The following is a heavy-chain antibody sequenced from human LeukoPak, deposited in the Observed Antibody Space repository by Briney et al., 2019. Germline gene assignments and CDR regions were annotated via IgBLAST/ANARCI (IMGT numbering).Heavy chain of an antibody. CDR2: IKEDGSDQ. V-gene: IGHV3-7*03. J-gene: IGHJ4*02. D-gene: IGHD3-22*01. CDR1: GFTFSSYW. CDR3: ARDFGGGDSSGPYY. Sequence: QPGGSLRLSCAASGFTFSSYWMSWVRHIPGKGLEWLANIKEDGSDQYYVDSVKGRFTISRDNAKNSLYLQVNSLRAEDTALYYCARDFGGGDSSGPYYWGQGTLVTVSS.